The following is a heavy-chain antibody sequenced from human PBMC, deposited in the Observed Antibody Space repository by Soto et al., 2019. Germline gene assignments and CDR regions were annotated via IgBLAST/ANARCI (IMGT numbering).Heavy chain of an antibody. CDR3: AKGPPYSSRWPDD. Sequence: XGCLRLSFAASGFTFDDYAMHWVRQAPGKGLEWVSLISLDGGSTYYADSVKGRFTISRDNSKNSLYLQMNSLRTEDTALYYCAKGPPYSSRWPDDWGQGTLVTVSS. CDR2: ISLDGGST. D-gene: IGHD6-13*01. V-gene: IGHV3-43*01. J-gene: IGHJ4*02. CDR1: GFTFDDYA.